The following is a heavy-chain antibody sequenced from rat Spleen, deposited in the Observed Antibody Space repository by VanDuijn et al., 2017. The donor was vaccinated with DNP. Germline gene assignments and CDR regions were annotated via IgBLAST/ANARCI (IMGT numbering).Heavy chain of an antibody. CDR1: GFTLSDYY. J-gene: IGHJ2*01. D-gene: IGHD1-4*01. CDR3: ARHVLPLRVWDY. Sequence: DVQLVESGGGLVQPGRSLKLSCAASGFTLSDYYMAWVRQAPTKGLEWVAYISYDVGNTYYRDSVKGRFTISRDNAKSTLYLQMNSLRSEDMATYYCARHVLPLRVWDYWGQGVMVTVSS. CDR2: ISYDVGNT. V-gene: IGHV5-22*01.